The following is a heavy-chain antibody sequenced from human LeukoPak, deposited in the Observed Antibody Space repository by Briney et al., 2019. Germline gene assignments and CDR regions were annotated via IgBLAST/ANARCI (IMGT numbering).Heavy chain of an antibody. V-gene: IGHV3-66*01. Sequence: PGGSLRLSCAASGFTVSSNYMSWVRQAPGKGLEWVSVIYSGGSTYYADSVKGRFTISRDNSKNTLYLQMNSLRAEDTAVYYCARDGSSTVPAAIGIYVDDWGQGTLITISS. D-gene: IGHD2-2*02. CDR3: ARDGSSTVPAAIGIYVDD. J-gene: IGHJ4*02. CDR2: IYSGGST. CDR1: GFTVSSNY.